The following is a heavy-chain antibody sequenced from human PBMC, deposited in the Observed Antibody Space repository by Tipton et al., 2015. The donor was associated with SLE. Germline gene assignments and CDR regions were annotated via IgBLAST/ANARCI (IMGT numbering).Heavy chain of an antibody. CDR2: IYTSGST. CDR1: GGSISSGSYY. D-gene: IGHD2-15*01. V-gene: IGHV4-61*09. CDR3: ASLGGVGYCSGGSCNAVDI. Sequence: TLSLTCTVSGGSISSGSYYWSWIRQPAGKGLGWIGHIYTSGSTNYNPSLKSRVTISVDTSKNQFSLKLSSVTAADTAVYYCASLGGVGYCSGGSCNAVDIWGQGTMVTVSS. J-gene: IGHJ3*02.